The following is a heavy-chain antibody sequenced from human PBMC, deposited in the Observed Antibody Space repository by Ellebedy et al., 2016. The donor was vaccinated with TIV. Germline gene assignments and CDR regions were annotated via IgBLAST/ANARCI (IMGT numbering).Heavy chain of an antibody. V-gene: IGHV3-7*03. CDR2: IKQDGSEK. J-gene: IGHJ4*02. Sequence: GESLKISXAASGFTFSSYAMHWVRQAPGKGLEWVANIKQDGSEKYYVDSVRGRFTLSRDNAKTSLYLQMNSLRAEDSAVYYCARAPPHCNDGVCNYLSFFDYWGQGILVTVSS. CDR3: ARAPPHCNDGVCNYLSFFDY. D-gene: IGHD2-8*01. CDR1: GFTFSSYA.